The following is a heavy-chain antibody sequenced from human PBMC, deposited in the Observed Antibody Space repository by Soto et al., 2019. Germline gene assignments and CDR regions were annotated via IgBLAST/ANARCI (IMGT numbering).Heavy chain of an antibody. J-gene: IGHJ4*02. D-gene: IGHD2-15*01. V-gene: IGHV3-23*01. Sequence: EVQLLESGGGLGQPGGSLRLSCATSGFTFISYAVNWVRQAPGKGLQWVSGISSGAGNTYYADSVEGRFTISRDTSKNTVVLELNNLRAEDTVIYYCARSRPYSGIDYWGQGTLVTVSS. CDR1: GFTFISYA. CDR3: ARSRPYSGIDY. CDR2: ISSGAGNT.